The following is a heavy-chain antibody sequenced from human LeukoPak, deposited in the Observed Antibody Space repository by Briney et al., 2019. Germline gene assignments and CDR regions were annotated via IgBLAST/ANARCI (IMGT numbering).Heavy chain of an antibody. V-gene: IGHV3-23*01. J-gene: IGHJ6*03. D-gene: IGHD3-10*01. Sequence: GGSLRLSCVASGFIFSSYWMSWVRQAPGKGLEWVSAISGSAGSTYYADSVKGRFIISRDNSKYTLYLQMNSLRAEDTAIYYCAKAVTRGYYYMDVWGKGTTVTVSS. CDR3: AKAVTRGYYYMDV. CDR2: ISGSAGST. CDR1: GFIFSSYW.